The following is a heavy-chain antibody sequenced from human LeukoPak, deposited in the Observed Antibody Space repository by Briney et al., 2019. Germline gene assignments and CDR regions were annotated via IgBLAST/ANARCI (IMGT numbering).Heavy chain of an antibody. CDR2: INWNGGST. J-gene: IGHJ4*02. CDR1: GFTFGDYG. V-gene: IGHV3-20*04. Sequence: PGGSLRLSRAASGFTFGDYGMSWVRQAPGKGLEWVSGINWNGGSTGYADSVKGRFTISRDKARNSLYLQMNSLRAEDTALYYCARASNDFWSGYYSHWGQGTLVTVSS. CDR3: ARASNDFWSGYYSH. D-gene: IGHD3-3*01.